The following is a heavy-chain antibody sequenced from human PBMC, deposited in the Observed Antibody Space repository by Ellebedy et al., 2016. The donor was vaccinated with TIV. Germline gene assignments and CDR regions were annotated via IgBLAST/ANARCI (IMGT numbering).Heavy chain of an antibody. J-gene: IGHJ5*02. CDR3: AFMTGSGSSPPP. V-gene: IGHV1-2*02. CDR2: INPNSGGT. CDR1: GYTFTGYY. D-gene: IGHD3-10*01. Sequence: ASVKVSCXASGYTFTGYYMHWVRQAPGQGLEWMGWINPNSGGTNYAQKFQGRVTMTRDTSISTAYMELSRLRSDDTAVYYCAFMTGSGSSPPPWGQGTLVTVSS.